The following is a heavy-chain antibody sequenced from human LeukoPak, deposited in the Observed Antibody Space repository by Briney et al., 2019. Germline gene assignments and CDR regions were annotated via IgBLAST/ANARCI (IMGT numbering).Heavy chain of an antibody. J-gene: IGHJ4*02. Sequence: PSETLSLTCTVSGGSISSGSYYWSWIRQPAGKGLEWIGRIYTSGSTNYNPSLKSRVTMSVDTSKNQFSLKLSSVTAADTAVYYCARGQGYCSSTSCYPFDYWGQGTLVTVSS. V-gene: IGHV4-61*02. CDR1: GGSISSGSYY. CDR2: IYTSGST. CDR3: ARGQGYCSSTSCYPFDY. D-gene: IGHD2-2*01.